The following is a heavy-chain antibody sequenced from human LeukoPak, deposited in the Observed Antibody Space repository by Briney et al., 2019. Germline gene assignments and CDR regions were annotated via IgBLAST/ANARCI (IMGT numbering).Heavy chain of an antibody. J-gene: IGHJ4*02. V-gene: IGHV1-18*01. CDR1: GYSFPSYG. CDR2: ISPYNDNT. Sequence: RVASVKVSCKASGYSFPSYGISWVRQAPGQGPEWMGWISPYNDNTNYAQKLQGRATLTTDTSTSTAYTELRSLRSDDTAVYYCARHFYGSGTYYHFDYWGQGTLVTVSS. CDR3: ARHFYGSGTYYHFDY. D-gene: IGHD3-10*01.